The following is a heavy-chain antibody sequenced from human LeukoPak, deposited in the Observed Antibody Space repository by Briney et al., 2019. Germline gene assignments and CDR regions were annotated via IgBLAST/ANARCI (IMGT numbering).Heavy chain of an antibody. CDR2: INYSGST. Sequence: SETLSLTCTVSGGSISSYYWSWIRQPPGKGLEWIGYINYSGSTNSNPSLKSRVTISVDTSKNQFSLKLSSVTAADTAVYYCARHPSYYYGMDVWGQGTTVTVSS. V-gene: IGHV4-59*08. J-gene: IGHJ6*02. CDR3: ARHPSYYYGMDV. CDR1: GGSISSYY.